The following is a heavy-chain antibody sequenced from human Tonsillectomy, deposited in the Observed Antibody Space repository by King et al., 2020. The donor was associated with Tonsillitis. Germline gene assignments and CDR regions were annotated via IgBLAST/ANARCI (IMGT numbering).Heavy chain of an antibody. CDR1: GFTLSTYW. J-gene: IGHJ4*02. D-gene: IGHD1-1*01. CDR2: INPEATTI. CDR3: ASEMTETKDS. Sequence: VQLVESGGGVVQPGGSLRLSCADSGFTLSTYWVHWVRQPPGKGLVWVSRINPEATTINYADSVKSRFIISRDNAKNTVFLQMDNLRAEDTAVYYCASEMTETKDSWGQGTLVTVSS. V-gene: IGHV3-74*02.